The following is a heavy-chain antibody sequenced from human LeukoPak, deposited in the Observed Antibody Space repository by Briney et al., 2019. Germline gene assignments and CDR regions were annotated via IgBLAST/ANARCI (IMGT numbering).Heavy chain of an antibody. J-gene: IGHJ4*02. V-gene: IGHV4-34*01. CDR1: GGSFSGYY. CDR3: ARDAADNAAGDY. D-gene: IGHD6-13*01. Sequence: TSETLSLTCAVYGGSFSGYYWSWIRQPPGKGLEWIAEINHSGSTNYNPSLKSRVTISVDTSKNQFSLKLSSVTAADTAVYYCARDAADNAAGDYWGQGTLVTVSS. CDR2: INHSGST.